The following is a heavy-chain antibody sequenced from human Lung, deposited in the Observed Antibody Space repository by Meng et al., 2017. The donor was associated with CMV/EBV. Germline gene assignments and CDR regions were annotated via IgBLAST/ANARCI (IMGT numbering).Heavy chain of an antibody. CDR2: NRHDGTNK. CDR3: AKGERQFCSSFNCHYLYYGMDV. CDR1: GFSFSDYA. Sequence: GGSLRLSCAASGFSFSDYAMHWVRQAPGKGLEWVTFNRHDGTNKYYAESVKGQFTISRDNSKSTLYLHMNRLRPEDTAVYYCAKGERQFCSSFNCHYLYYGMDVWGQGXTVTVSS. D-gene: IGHD3-3*01. V-gene: IGHV3-30*02. J-gene: IGHJ6*02.